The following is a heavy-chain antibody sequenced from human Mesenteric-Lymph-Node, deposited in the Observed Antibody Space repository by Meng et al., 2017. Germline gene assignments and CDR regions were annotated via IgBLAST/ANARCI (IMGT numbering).Heavy chain of an antibody. Sequence: ASVKVSCKASGYTFTSYYIHWFRQAPGQGLEWMGIINPGGGSTNYAQEFQGRVTMTRDTSTSTVYMELSSLRSEDTAVYYCASEYQLLSRGFDAWGPGTLVTVSS. CDR3: ASEYQLLSRGFDA. V-gene: IGHV1-46*01. CDR2: INPGGGST. D-gene: IGHD2-2*01. J-gene: IGHJ5*02. CDR1: GYTFTSYY.